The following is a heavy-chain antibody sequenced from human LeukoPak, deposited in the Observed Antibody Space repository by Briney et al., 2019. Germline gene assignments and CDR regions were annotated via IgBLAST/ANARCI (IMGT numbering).Heavy chain of an antibody. CDR1: GFSVINAW. CDR3: LIFPGR. D-gene: IGHD3-3*01. CDR2: IKSRADGWTT. J-gene: IGHJ4*02. Sequence: GGSLRLSCAASGFSVINAWMSWVRHAPGQGLEWVGRIKSRADGWTTGYAAPVEGRFSISRDDSENTLYVQMNSLQIDDTALYYCLIFPGRWGQGTLVSVSS. V-gene: IGHV3-15*05.